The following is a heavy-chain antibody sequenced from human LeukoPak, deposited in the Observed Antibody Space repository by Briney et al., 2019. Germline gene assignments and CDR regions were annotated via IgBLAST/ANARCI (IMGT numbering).Heavy chain of an antibody. V-gene: IGHV3-48*01. Sequence: PGGSLRLSCVVSGFPFCNNPMNWVRQAPGKGLEWVSYISTAITTTYYAESVKGRFTISRDNAKNSLYLQMNSLRVEDTAVYYCARDGGKGYEIDYWGQGTLVTVSS. CDR2: ISTAITTT. J-gene: IGHJ4*02. D-gene: IGHD2-2*01. CDR3: ARDGGKGYEIDY. CDR1: GFPFCNNP.